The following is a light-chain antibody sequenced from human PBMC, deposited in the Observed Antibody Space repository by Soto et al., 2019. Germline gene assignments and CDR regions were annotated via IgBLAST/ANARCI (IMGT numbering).Light chain of an antibody. CDR2: DAS. Sequence: EIVITQSPATLSLSPGERATLSCRASQSVDKYLVWYQQKPGQAPRLLIYDASNRANGIPARFSGSGSGTDLTLTISSLEPEDFAVYYCQPRGNRPTWTFCQGTKVDIK. CDR1: QSVDKY. V-gene: IGKV3-11*01. J-gene: IGKJ1*01. CDR3: QPRGNRPTWT.